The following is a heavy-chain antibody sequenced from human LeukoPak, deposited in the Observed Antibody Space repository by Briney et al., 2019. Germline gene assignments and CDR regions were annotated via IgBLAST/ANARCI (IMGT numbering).Heavy chain of an antibody. CDR3: ARLGDTIFGVRSDYYYMDV. D-gene: IGHD3-3*01. V-gene: IGHV5-51*01. CDR1: GYSFTSYW. J-gene: IGHJ6*03. CDR2: IYPGDSDT. Sequence: GESLKISCKGSGYSFTSYWIGWVRQMPGKGLEWMGIIYPGDSDTRYSPSFQGQVTISADKSISTAYLQWSSLKASDTAMYYCARLGDTIFGVRSDYYYMDVWGKGTTVPVSS.